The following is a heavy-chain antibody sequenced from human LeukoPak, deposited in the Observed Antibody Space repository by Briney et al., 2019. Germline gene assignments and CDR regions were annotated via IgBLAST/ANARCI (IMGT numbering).Heavy chain of an antibody. Sequence: PSETLSLTCTVSGGSISSYYWSWIRQPAGKGLEWIGRIYTSGSTNYNPSLKSRVTMSVDTSKNQFSLKLSSVTAADTAVYYCARVSVPPLSRPPNYYGSGSYKPPYYYYYMDVWGKGTTVTVSS. CDR2: IYTSGST. CDR1: GGSISSYY. D-gene: IGHD3-10*01. CDR3: ARVSVPPLSRPPNYYGSGSYKPPYYYYYMDV. V-gene: IGHV4-4*07. J-gene: IGHJ6*03.